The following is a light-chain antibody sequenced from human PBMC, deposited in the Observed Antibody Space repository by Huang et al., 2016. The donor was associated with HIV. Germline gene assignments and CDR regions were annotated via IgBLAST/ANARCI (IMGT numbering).Light chain of an antibody. CDR2: STS. J-gene: IGKJ2*01. V-gene: IGKV3-15*01. CDR1: ESLNNK. CDR3: QQYSNWPPMYT. Sequence: EVVMTQSPGTLSVSPGQRATLSCKTSESLNNKLVWYQQKPGQAPRLLIDSTSTRATGVPARFSGGESGTEFTLTISSLQSEDFGIYYCQQYSNWPPMYTFGQGTKLEI.